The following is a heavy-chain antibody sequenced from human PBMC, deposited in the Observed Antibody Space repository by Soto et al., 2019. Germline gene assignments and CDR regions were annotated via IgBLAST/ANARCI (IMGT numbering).Heavy chain of an antibody. Sequence: PGGSLRLSCAASGFTFSSYGMHWVRQAPGKGLEWVAVISYDGSNKYYADSVKGRFTISRDNSKNTLYLQMNSLRAEDTAVYYCAKDRIFRPRDYYYYYGMDVWGQGTTVTVSS. J-gene: IGHJ6*02. CDR3: AKDRIFRPRDYYYYYGMDV. V-gene: IGHV3-30*18. CDR2: ISYDGSNK. CDR1: GFTFSSYG. D-gene: IGHD3-3*02.